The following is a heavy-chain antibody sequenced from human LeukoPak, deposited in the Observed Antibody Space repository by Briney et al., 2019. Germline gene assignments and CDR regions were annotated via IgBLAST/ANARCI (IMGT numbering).Heavy chain of an antibody. D-gene: IGHD1-20*01. Sequence: GGSLRLSCVASGFTFSNYNMNWVRQAPGKGLEWVSYISSSGSTIYYADSVKGRFTISRDNAKNSLYLQMNSLRAEDTAVYYCATREIITGTTSDYWGQGTLVTVSS. CDR1: GFTFSNYN. CDR2: ISSSGSTI. CDR3: ATREIITGTTSDY. J-gene: IGHJ4*02. V-gene: IGHV3-48*04.